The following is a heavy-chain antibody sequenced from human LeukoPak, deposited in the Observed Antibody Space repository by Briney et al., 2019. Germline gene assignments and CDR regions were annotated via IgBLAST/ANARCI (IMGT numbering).Heavy chain of an antibody. CDR1: GYTFTSHG. Sequence: ASVKVSCKASGYTFTSHGISWVRQAPGQGLEWMGWISAYNGNTNYAQKLQGRVTMTTDTSTSTAYMELRSLRSDDTAVYYCASTLLGQQLVHWGQGTLVTVSS. J-gene: IGHJ4*02. D-gene: IGHD6-13*01. V-gene: IGHV1-18*01. CDR3: ASTLLGQQLVH. CDR2: ISAYNGNT.